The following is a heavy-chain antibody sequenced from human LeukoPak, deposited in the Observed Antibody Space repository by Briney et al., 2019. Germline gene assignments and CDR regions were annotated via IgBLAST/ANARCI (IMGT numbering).Heavy chain of an antibody. V-gene: IGHV1-2*02. Sequence: AASVKVSCKASGYSFTGHYMHWVRQAPGQGLEWMGWINPKSGGTNYAQKFQGRVTMTRDTSISTAYMDMSSLRSDDTAVYYCARAFGVTTAFDYWGQGTLVTVSS. CDR1: GYSFTGHY. D-gene: IGHD4-17*01. CDR2: INPKSGGT. J-gene: IGHJ4*02. CDR3: ARAFGVTTAFDY.